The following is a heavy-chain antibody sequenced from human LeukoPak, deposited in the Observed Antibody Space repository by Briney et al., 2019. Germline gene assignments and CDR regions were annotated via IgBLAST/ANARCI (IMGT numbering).Heavy chain of an antibody. Sequence: GASVKVSCKASGYTFTSYGISWVRQAPGQGPEWMGWISAYAQKFQGRVTMTTDTSTSTAYMELRSLRSDDTAVYYCVRRFNYYDSSGYYEGFYFDYWGQGTLVTVSS. CDR2: ISAY. CDR1: GYTFTSYG. V-gene: IGHV1-18*01. J-gene: IGHJ4*02. CDR3: VRRFNYYDSSGYYEGFYFDY. D-gene: IGHD3-22*01.